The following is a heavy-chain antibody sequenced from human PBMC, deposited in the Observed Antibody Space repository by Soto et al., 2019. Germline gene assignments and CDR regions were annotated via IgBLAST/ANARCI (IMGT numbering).Heavy chain of an antibody. CDR3: ATQEVGGSYVYTFDP. V-gene: IGHV4-34*01. CDR2: IYYSGST. D-gene: IGHD1-26*01. CDR1: GGSFSGYY. J-gene: IGHJ5*02. Sequence: SETLSLTCAVYGGSFSGYYWSWIRQPPGKGLEWIGYIYYSGSTYYNPSLKSRVTISVDTSKNHFSLKLSSVTAADTAVYYCATQEVGGSYVYTFDPWGQGTLVTVSS.